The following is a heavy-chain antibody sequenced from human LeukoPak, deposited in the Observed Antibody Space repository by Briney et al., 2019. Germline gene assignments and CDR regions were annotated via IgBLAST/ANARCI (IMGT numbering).Heavy chain of an antibody. V-gene: IGHV1-18*01. CDR1: GYTFTSYG. CDR2: ISAYNGNT. J-gene: IGHJ6*02. D-gene: IGHD7-27*01. Sequence: GASVKVSCKASGYTFTSYGISWVRQAPGQALEWMGWISAYNGNTNYAQKLQGRVTMTTDTSTSTAYMELRSLRSDDTAVYYCARVRWGYYYYGMDVWGQGTTVTVSS. CDR3: ARVRWGYYYYGMDV.